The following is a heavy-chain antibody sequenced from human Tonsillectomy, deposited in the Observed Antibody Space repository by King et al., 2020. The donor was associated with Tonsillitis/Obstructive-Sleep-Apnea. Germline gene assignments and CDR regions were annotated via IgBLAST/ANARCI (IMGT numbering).Heavy chain of an antibody. Sequence: VQLVESGGGLVKPGGSLKLSCVASGFNFSDYFMSWIRQAPGKGLEWISYMSSSGSATYYADSVKGRFTISRDNAKNSLHLQVNRLRVDDSAVYYCARERRGNYFSFDVWGQGTLIAVSS. CDR3: ARERRGNYFSFDV. J-gene: IGHJ3*01. D-gene: IGHD2/OR15-2a*01. CDR2: MSSSGSAT. V-gene: IGHV3-11*01. CDR1: GFNFSDYF.